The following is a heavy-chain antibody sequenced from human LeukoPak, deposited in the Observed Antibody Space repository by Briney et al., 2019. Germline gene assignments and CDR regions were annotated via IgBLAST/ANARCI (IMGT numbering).Heavy chain of an antibody. Sequence: PGGSLRLSCAASGFTFSSYAMSWVRQAPGKGLEWVSPISGSGGSTYYADSVKGRFTISRDNSKNTLYLQMNSLGAEDTAVYYCSYSSSSYYYYYSYMDAWGKGTTVTVSS. CDR2: ISGSGGST. CDR3: SYSSSSYYYYYSYMDA. CDR1: GFTFSSYA. D-gene: IGHD6-6*01. J-gene: IGHJ6*03. V-gene: IGHV3-23*01.